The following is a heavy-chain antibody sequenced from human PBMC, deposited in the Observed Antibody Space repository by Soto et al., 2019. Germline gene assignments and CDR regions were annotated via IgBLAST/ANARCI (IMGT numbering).Heavy chain of an antibody. V-gene: IGHV3-30-3*01. CDR3: ARDYSPDRGIVVGTTNYYYYGMDV. D-gene: IGHD2-15*01. CDR1: GFTFSSYA. CDR2: ISYDGSNK. Sequence: GGSLRLSCAASGFTFSSYAMHWVRQAPGKGLEWVAVISYDGSNKYYADSVKGRFTISRDNSKNTLYLQMNSLKAEDTAVYYCARDYSPDRGIVVGTTNYYYYGMDVWGQGTTVTVSS. J-gene: IGHJ6*02.